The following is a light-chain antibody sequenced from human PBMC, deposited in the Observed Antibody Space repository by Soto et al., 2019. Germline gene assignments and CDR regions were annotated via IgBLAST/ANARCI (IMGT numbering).Light chain of an antibody. CDR3: CSYAISSTYV. CDR2: EDS. J-gene: IGLJ1*01. V-gene: IGLV2-23*01. CDR1: SSDVGNYNL. Sequence: QSVLTQPASVSGSPGQSITISCTGTSSDVGNYNLVSWYQHHPGKAPKLMIYEDSKRPSGVSNRFSGSKSGNTASLTISGLQAEDEADYYCCSYAISSTYVFGIGT.